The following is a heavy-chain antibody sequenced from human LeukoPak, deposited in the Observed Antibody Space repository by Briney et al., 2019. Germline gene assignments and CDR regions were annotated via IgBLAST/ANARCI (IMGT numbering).Heavy chain of an antibody. CDR3: AKVPHYGGNSPYFDS. Sequence: GGSLRLSCAASGFTFSSYDMNWVRQAPGKGPEWVSVISGSGSSTYYADSVEGRFTTSRDNSKSTLYLQMSSLRAEDTAVYYCAKVPHYGGNSPYFDSWGQGTLVTVSS. J-gene: IGHJ4*02. D-gene: IGHD4-23*01. CDR1: GFTFSSYD. V-gene: IGHV3-23*01. CDR2: ISGSGSST.